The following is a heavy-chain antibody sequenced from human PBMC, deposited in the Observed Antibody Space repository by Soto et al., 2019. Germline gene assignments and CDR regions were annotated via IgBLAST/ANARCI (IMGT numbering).Heavy chain of an antibody. Sequence: GGSLRLSCAASGCTFSRYWMTLVRQAPGKGLEWVANIKHDGSQKFYVDSVKGRFNISRDNAKNSLYLQMNRLRLEDTAVYYCTTDYGYDPGWGQGTLVTVSS. V-gene: IGHV3-7*01. CDR1: GCTFSRYW. CDR3: TTDYGYDPG. CDR2: IKHDGSQK. J-gene: IGHJ4*02. D-gene: IGHD5-18*01.